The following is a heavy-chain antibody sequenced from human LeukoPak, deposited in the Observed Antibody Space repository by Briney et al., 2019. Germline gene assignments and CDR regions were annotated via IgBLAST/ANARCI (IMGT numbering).Heavy chain of an antibody. CDR3: ARGYYDTYYDY. CDR2: ISGSGGST. Sequence: GGTLRLSCAASGFTFSSYGMNWVRQAPGKGLEWVSAISGSGGSTYYADSVKGRFTISRDNSKNTLYLQMNSLRAEDTAVYYCARGYYDTYYDYWGQGTLVTVSS. V-gene: IGHV3-23*01. J-gene: IGHJ4*02. D-gene: IGHD3-9*01. CDR1: GFTFSSYG.